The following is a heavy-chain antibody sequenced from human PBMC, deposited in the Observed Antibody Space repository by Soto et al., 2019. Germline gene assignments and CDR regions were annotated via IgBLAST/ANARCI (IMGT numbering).Heavy chain of an antibody. D-gene: IGHD3-3*01. CDR2: ISYDGSNK. J-gene: IGHJ4*02. CDR1: GFTFSSYG. V-gene: IGHV3-30*18. Sequence: GGSLRLSCAASGFTFSSYGMHWVRQAPGKGLEWVAVISYDGSNKYYADSVKGRFTISRDNSKNTLYLQMNSLRAEDTAVYYCAKKKLRFLEWPPAYFDYWGQGTLVTVSS. CDR3: AKKKLRFLEWPPAYFDY.